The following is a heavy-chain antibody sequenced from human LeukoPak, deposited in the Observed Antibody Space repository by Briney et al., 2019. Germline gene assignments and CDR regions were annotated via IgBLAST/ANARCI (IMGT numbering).Heavy chain of an antibody. V-gene: IGHV3-48*04. CDR2: ISSSSSTI. D-gene: IGHD2-21*02. CDR3: ARERLSYCGGDCP. J-gene: IGHJ5*02. CDR1: GLTFSSYS. Sequence: GGSLRLSCAASGLTFSSYSMNWFRQAPGKGLEWVSYISSSSSTIYYADSVKGRFTISRDNAKNTVYLQMSSLRAEDTAIYYCARERLSYCGGDCPWGQGTLVTVSS.